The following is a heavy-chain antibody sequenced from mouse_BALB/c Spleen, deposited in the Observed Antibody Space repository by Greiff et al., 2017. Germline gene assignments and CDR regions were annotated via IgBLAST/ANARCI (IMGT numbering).Heavy chain of an antibody. V-gene: IGHV2-9*02. CDR3: ARRGYAMDY. J-gene: IGHJ4*01. CDR2: IWAGGST. Sequence: VKLQESGPGLVAPSQSLSITCTVSGFSLTSYGVHWVRQPPGKGLEWLGVIWAGGSTNYNSALMSRLSISKDNSKSQVFLKMNSLQTDDTAMYYCARRGYAMDYWGQGTSVTVSP. CDR1: GFSLTSYG.